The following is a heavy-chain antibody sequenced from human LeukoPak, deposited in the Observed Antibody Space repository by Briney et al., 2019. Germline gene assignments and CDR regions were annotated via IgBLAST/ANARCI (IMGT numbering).Heavy chain of an antibody. CDR1: GFTFSSYA. D-gene: IGHD2-15*01. CDR2: VSGSGGST. V-gene: IGHV3-23*01. CDR3: AKSAGFCSDGSCYPAKYYFDY. J-gene: IGHJ4*02. Sequence: GGSLRLSCVASGFTFSSYAMSWVRQAPGKGLEWVSTVSGSGGSTYNADSVRGRFTISRDNSKNTLYLQMNSLRAEDTAVYYCAKSAGFCSDGSCYPAKYYFDYWGQGTLVTVSS.